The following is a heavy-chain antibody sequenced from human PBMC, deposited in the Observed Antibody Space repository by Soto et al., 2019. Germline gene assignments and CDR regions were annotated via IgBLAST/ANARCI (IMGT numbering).Heavy chain of an antibody. Sequence: PSETLSLTCAVSGGSISSGGYSWSWIRQPPGKGLEWIGYIYHSGSTYYNPSLKSRVTISVDRSKNQFSLKLSSVTAADTAVYYCARGGGLSLGRDWFGPWRQGTLVTVSS. V-gene: IGHV4-30-2*01. CDR2: IYHSGST. CDR3: ARGGGLSLGRDWFGP. CDR1: GGSISSGGYS. J-gene: IGHJ5*02. D-gene: IGHD3-16*01.